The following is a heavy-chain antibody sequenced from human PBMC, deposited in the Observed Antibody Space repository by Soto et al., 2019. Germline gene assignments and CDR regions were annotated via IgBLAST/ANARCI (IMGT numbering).Heavy chain of an antibody. J-gene: IGHJ4*02. D-gene: IGHD6-13*01. Sequence: PSETLSLTCTVSGGSISSYYWSWIRQPPGKGLEWIGYMYYSGSTNYNPSLKSRVTISVDASKNQFSLKLSSVTAADTAVYYCARHYGRYSSAWFFDYWGQGTLVTVSS. V-gene: IGHV4-59*08. CDR1: GGSISSYY. CDR2: MYYSGST. CDR3: ARHYGRYSSAWFFDY.